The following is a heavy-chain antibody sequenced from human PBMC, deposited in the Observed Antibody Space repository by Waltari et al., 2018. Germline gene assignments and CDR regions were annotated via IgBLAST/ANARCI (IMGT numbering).Heavy chain of an antibody. CDR2: ISGSGGST. J-gene: IGHJ4*02. CDR1: GFTFSSYA. CDR3: AKVLYDSSGHLDY. Sequence: EVQLLESGGGLVQPGGSLRLSCAASGFTFSSYAMSWVRQAPGKGLEWVSAISGSGGSTYYADSVKGRFTISRDKSKNTLYLQMNSLRAEDTAVYYCAKVLYDSSGHLDYWGQGTLVTVSS. D-gene: IGHD3-22*01. V-gene: IGHV3-23*01.